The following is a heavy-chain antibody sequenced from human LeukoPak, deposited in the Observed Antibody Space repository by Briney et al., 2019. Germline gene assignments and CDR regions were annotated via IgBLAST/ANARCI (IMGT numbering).Heavy chain of an antibody. CDR1: GGSISSYY. J-gene: IGHJ4*02. CDR2: IYYSGST. CDR3: ARHYYSYGPIDY. D-gene: IGHD5-18*01. V-gene: IGHV4-59*08. Sequence: SETLSLTCTVSGGSISSYYRSWIRQPPGKGLEWIGYIYYSGSTNYNPSLKSRVTISVDTSKNQLSVKLSSVTAADTAVYYCARHYYSYGPIDYWGQGILVTVSS.